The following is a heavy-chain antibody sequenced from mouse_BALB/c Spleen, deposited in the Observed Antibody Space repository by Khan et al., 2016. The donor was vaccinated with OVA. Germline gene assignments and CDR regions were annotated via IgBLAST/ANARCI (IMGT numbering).Heavy chain of an antibody. Sequence: QIQLVQSGPELKKPGETVKISCKASGYTFTNYGMNWVKQAPGKDLKWMGWINTYTGEPTYADDFKGRFAFSLETSASTAYLKINNLKNEDTATYFCARVGYNGTMDSWGQGTSVTVSS. J-gene: IGHJ4*01. CDR3: ARVGYNGTMDS. CDR2: INTYTGEP. CDR1: GYTFTNYG. D-gene: IGHD4-1*01. V-gene: IGHV9-3-1*01.